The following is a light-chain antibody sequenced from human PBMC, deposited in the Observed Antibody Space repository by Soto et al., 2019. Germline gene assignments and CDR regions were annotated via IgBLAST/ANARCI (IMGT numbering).Light chain of an antibody. J-gene: IGLJ2*01. CDR3: QSYDRSLSVV. V-gene: IGLV1-40*01. Sequence: QLVLTQPPSVSGAPGQRVTISCTGSSSNIGAGSDVHWYQQLPVTAPKLLIYGNSTRPSGVPDRFSGSKSGTSAALAITGLQADDEADYYCQSYDRSLSVVFGGGTKLTVL. CDR1: SSNIGAGSD. CDR2: GNS.